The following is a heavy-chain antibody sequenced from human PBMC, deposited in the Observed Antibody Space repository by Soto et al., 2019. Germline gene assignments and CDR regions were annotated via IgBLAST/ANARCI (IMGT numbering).Heavy chain of an antibody. CDR2: IYKSGST. CDR1: GGSISSYY. V-gene: IGHV4-59*08. D-gene: IGHD3-10*01. J-gene: IGHJ4*02. CDR3: ASMGYHYGSGSYPLDY. Sequence: QVQLQESATGLMKPTETLSLTCTVSGGSISSYYWTWIRQPPGKGLEWIGFIYKSGSTHYNPSFRSRVTISVDTPKNHFALKLRSVTAAHTAVYYCASMGYHYGSGSYPLDYCGQGTLVTVSS.